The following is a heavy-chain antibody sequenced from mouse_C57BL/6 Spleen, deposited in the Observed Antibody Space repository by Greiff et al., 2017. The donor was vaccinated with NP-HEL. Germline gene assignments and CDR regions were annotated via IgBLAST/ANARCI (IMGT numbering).Heavy chain of an antibody. CDR2: IYPRSGNT. J-gene: IGHJ1*03. V-gene: IGHV1-81*01. CDR1: GYTFTSYG. D-gene: IGHD2-14*01. CDR3: ARDGVPYWYFDV. Sequence: QVQLKQSGAELARPGASVKLSCKASGYTFTSYGISWVKQRTGQGLEWIGEIYPRSGNTYYNEKFKGKATLTADKSSSTAYMELRSLTSEDSAVYFCARDGVPYWYFDVWGTGTTVTVSS.